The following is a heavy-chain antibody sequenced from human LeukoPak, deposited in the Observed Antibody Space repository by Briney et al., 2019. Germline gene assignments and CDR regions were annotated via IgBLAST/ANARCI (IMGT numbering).Heavy chain of an antibody. CDR2: ISWNSGSI. J-gene: IGHJ6*02. CDR3: AKDDYYGSGSPSSMDV. Sequence: GGSLRLSCAASGFTFDDYAMHWVRQAPGKGLEWVSGISWNSGSIGNADSVKGRFTISRDNAKNSLYLQMNSLRAEDTALYYCAKDDYYGSGSPSSMDVWGQGTTVTVSS. CDR1: GFTFDDYA. D-gene: IGHD3-10*01. V-gene: IGHV3-9*01.